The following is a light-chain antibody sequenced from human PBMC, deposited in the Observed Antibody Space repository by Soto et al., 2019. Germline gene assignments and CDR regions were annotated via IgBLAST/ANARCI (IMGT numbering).Light chain of an antibody. Sequence: QSVLTQPPSVSGVPGQRVTISFTGSSSNIGAGGDVHWYQHVPGAAPKLLIYGNINRPAGVPDRFSGSKSGTSGSLAISGLQAEDEADYYCQSFDSSLSGWIFGGGTKVTVL. J-gene: IGLJ2*01. CDR3: QSFDSSLSGWI. CDR1: SSNIGAGGD. V-gene: IGLV1-40*01. CDR2: GNI.